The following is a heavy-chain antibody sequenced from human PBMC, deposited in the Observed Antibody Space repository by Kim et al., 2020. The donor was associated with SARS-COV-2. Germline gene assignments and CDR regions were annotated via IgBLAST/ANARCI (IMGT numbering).Heavy chain of an antibody. J-gene: IGHJ5*02. Sequence: VSGRFTMSRDNSKDTLYLQMTSLRAEDTAVYYCARDRPTYSSGWNWFDPWGQGTLVTVSS. V-gene: IGHV3-30*01. CDR3: ARDRPTYSSGWNWFDP. D-gene: IGHD6-19*01.